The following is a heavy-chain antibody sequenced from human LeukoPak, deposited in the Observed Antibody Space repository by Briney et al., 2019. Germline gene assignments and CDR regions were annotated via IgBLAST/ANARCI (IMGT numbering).Heavy chain of an antibody. J-gene: IGHJ6*03. CDR1: GSTFSNYR. Sequence: GGSLRLSCAASGSTFSNYRMNWVRQAPGKGLEWVSYISSSSSTIYYADSVKGRFTISRDNAKNSLYLQMNSLRAEDTAVYYCAREEGYYMDVWGKGTTVTVSS. CDR2: ISSSSSTI. CDR3: AREEGYYMDV. V-gene: IGHV3-48*01.